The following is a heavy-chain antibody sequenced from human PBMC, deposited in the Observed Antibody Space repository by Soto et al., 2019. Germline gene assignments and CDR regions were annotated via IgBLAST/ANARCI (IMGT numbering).Heavy chain of an antibody. D-gene: IGHD2-2*01. CDR3: ANRKYCSSTSCYGWFDP. J-gene: IGHJ5*02. V-gene: IGHV4-31*03. CDR2: IYYSGST. CDR1: GGSIISGGYY. Sequence: CVTCTVAGGSIISGGYYCSWIKKHPGKGLEWIGYIYYSGSTYYNPSLKSRVTISVDTSKNQFSLKLSSVTAADTAVYYCANRKYCSSTSCYGWFDPWGQGTLVTVSS.